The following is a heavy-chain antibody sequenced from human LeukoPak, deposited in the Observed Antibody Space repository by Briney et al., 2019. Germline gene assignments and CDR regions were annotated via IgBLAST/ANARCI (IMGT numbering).Heavy chain of an antibody. D-gene: IGHD1-26*01. V-gene: IGHV3-30*02. Sequence: GGSLRLSCAASGFTFSSYGMHWVRQAPGKGLEWVAFIRFDGSNKYYADSVKGRFTISRDNSKNTLYLQMKSLRAEDTAVYYCAREIRGATNGLTFDYWGQGTLVTVSS. CDR1: GFTFSSYG. J-gene: IGHJ4*02. CDR2: IRFDGSNK. CDR3: AREIRGATNGLTFDY.